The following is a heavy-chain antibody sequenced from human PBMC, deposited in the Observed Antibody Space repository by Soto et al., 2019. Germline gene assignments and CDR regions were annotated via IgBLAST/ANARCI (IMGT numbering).Heavy chain of an antibody. Sequence: EVQLVESGGGLVQPGGSLRLSCAASGFTFSTYPMNWVRQAPGKGLEWVSNIRPSSESMSYADSVKGRFTVSRDNAKNSLSLQMNSPRDDDTAVYYCARDSDFAFDYWGQGTLVTVSS. J-gene: IGHJ4*02. D-gene: IGHD2-21*02. CDR3: ARDSDFAFDY. CDR2: IRPSSESM. V-gene: IGHV3-48*02. CDR1: GFTFSTYP.